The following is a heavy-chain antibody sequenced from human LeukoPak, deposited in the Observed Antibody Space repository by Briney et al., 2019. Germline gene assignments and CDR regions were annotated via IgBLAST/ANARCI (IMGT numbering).Heavy chain of an antibody. Sequence: PGGSLRLSCAASGFTFSSYSMNWVRQAPGKGLEWVSSISSSSSYIYYADSVKGRFTISRDNAKNSLYLQTNSLRAEDTAVYYCARDRVGYYYYGMDVWGQGTTVTVSS. D-gene: IGHD1-26*01. CDR2: ISSSSSYI. J-gene: IGHJ6*02. CDR3: ARDRVGYYYYGMDV. CDR1: GFTFSSYS. V-gene: IGHV3-21*01.